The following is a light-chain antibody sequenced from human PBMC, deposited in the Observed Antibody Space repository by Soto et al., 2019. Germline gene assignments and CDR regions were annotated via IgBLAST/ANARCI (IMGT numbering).Light chain of an antibody. V-gene: IGKV3D-15*01. Sequence: ETVMTQSPATLSVSPGERATLSCRASQSVSSNLAWYQQKPGQPPRLLIYDISTRATGIPTRFSGSGSGTDFTLTISSLEYEDVAVYYCHHYETFGQGTKVDIK. CDR3: HHYET. J-gene: IGKJ1*01. CDR1: QSVSSN. CDR2: DIS.